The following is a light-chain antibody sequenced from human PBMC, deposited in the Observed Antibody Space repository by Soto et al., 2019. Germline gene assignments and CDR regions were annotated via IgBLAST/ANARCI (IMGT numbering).Light chain of an antibody. Sequence: QSALTQPRSVSGSPGQSVTISCTGTSSDVGGYNYVSWYQQHPGKAPKLIIYDVNKRPSGVPDRLSGSKSDNTASLTISGLQAEDEADYYCCSYAGSYTKVFGGGTQLTVL. CDR1: SSDVGGYNY. J-gene: IGLJ3*02. CDR2: DVN. CDR3: CSYAGSYTKV. V-gene: IGLV2-11*01.